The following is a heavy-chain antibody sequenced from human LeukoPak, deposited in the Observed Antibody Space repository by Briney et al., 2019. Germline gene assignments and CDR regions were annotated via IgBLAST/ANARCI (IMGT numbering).Heavy chain of an antibody. J-gene: IGHJ4*02. CDR3: TRSPRDDYNRFDY. D-gene: IGHD5-24*01. V-gene: IGHV3-30-3*01. CDR2: ISYDGSNK. Sequence: GGSLRLSCAASGFTFSSFALHWVRQAPGKGLEWVAFISYDGSNKYYADSVKGRSTISRDNSMNTLYLQMSSLRVEDTAVYYCTRSPRDDYNRFDYWGQGTLVTVSS. CDR1: GFTFSSFA.